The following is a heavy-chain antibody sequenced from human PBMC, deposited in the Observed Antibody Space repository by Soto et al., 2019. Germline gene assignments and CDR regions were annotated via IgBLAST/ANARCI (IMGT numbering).Heavy chain of an antibody. Sequence: ASVKVSFKASGYTFTSYAMHWVRQAPGQRLEWMGWINAGNGNTKYSQKFQGRVTITRDTSASTAYMELSSLRSEDTAVYYCARVGSIAARQGWYYGMDVWGQGTTVTVSS. J-gene: IGHJ6*02. D-gene: IGHD6-6*01. CDR3: ARVGSIAARQGWYYGMDV. CDR2: INAGNGNT. V-gene: IGHV1-3*01. CDR1: GYTFTSYA.